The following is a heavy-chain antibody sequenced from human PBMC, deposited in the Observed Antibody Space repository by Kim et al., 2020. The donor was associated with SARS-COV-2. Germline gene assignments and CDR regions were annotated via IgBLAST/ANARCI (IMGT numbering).Heavy chain of an antibody. CDR2: ISYDGSNK. D-gene: IGHD6-19*01. J-gene: IGHJ4*02. Sequence: GGSLRLSCAASGLTFSSYGMHWVRQAPGKGLEWVAVISYDGSNKYYADSVKGRFTISRDNSKSTLFLQMNSLRAEDTAVYYCAKEGMEGSLGGSGWYDYWGQGTLVTVSS. CDR3: AKEGMEGSLGGSGWYDY. V-gene: IGHV3-30*18. CDR1: GLTFSSYG.